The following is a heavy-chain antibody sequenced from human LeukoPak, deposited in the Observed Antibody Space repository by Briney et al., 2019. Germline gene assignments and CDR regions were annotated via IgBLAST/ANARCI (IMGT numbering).Heavy chain of an antibody. J-gene: IGHJ6*03. CDR1: GYTFTSYD. CDR2: MNPNSGNT. D-gene: IGHD4-23*01. V-gene: IGHV1-8*03. Sequence: ASVKASCKASGYTFTSYDINWVRQATGQGLEWMGWMNPNSGNTGYAQKFQGRVTITRNTSISTAYMELSSLRSEDTAVYYCARGSRTSDYGGPYYYYYYMDVWGKGTTVTVSS. CDR3: ARGSRTSDYGGPYYYYYYMDV.